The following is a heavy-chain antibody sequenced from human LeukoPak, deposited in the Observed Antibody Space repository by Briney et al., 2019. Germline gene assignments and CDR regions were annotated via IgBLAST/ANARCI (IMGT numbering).Heavy chain of an antibody. CDR3: ARVGDCSVDSNCYHFADWFDP. Sequence: GSLRLSCAASGFTFNSYWMSWVRQAPGKGLERIGSIYYSGSTYYNPSLKSRVTISVDTSKNQFSLKLSSVTATDTAVYYCARVGDCSVDSNCYHFADWFDPWGQGTLVTVSS. CDR1: GFTFNSYW. J-gene: IGHJ5*02. V-gene: IGHV4-59*05. CDR2: IYYSGST. D-gene: IGHD2-15*01.